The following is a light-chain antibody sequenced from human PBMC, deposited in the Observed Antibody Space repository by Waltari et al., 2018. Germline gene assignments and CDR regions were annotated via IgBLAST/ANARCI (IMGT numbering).Light chain of an antibody. J-gene: IGLJ2*01. CDR1: RSDVGGHNY. Sequence: QSALTQPRAVSGSPGQPPTIPCTGTRSDVGGHNYVSWYQQHPGKAPKLMIYDVNKRPSGVPDRFSGSKSGNTASLTISGLQAEDEADYYCCSYAGSYTLLFGGGTKLTVL. CDR2: DVN. V-gene: IGLV2-11*01. CDR3: CSYAGSYTLL.